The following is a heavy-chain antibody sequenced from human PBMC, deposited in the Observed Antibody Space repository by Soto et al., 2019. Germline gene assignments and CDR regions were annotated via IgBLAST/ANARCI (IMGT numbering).Heavy chain of an antibody. D-gene: IGHD2-2*01. Sequence: QVQLVQSGAEVKKPGSSVKVSCKASGGTFSRYAISWVRQAPGQGLEWMGGIIPIFGTANYAQKFQGRVTITADKSTSTAYMELSSLRSEDTALYYCAREGYCSSATCPGYIWGQGTMVTVSS. CDR1: GGTFSRYA. J-gene: IGHJ3*02. CDR3: AREGYCSSATCPGYI. V-gene: IGHV1-69*06. CDR2: IIPIFGTA.